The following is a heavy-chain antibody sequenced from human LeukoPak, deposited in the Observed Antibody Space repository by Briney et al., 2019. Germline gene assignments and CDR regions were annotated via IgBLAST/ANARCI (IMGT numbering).Heavy chain of an antibody. CDR3: AKAGYSSGWSFTP. D-gene: IGHD6-19*01. V-gene: IGHV3-30*18. J-gene: IGHJ5*02. CDR2: ISYDGSNK. Sequence: GGSLRLSCAASGFTFSSYGMHWVRQAPGKGLEWVAVISYDGSNKYYADSVKGRFTISRDNSKNTPYLQMNSLRAEDTAVYYRAKAGYSSGWSFTPWGQGTLVTVSS. CDR1: GFTFSSYG.